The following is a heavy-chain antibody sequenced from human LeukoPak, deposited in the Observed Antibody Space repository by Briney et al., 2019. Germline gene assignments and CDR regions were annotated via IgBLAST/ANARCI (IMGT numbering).Heavy chain of an antibody. J-gene: IGHJ3*02. CDR2: ISSSGSTI. V-gene: IGHV3-11*01. CDR1: GFTFSDYY. CDR3: ANLPGYSSSWYREAFDI. Sequence: GGSLRLSCAASGFTFSDYYMSWIRQAPGKGLEWVSYISSSGSTIYYADSVKGRFTISRDIAKNSLYLQMNSLRAEDTAVYYCANLPGYSSSWYREAFDIWGQGTMVTVSS. D-gene: IGHD6-13*01.